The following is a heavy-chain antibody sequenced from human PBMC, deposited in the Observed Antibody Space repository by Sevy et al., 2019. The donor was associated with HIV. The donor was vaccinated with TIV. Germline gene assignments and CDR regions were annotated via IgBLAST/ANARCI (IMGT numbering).Heavy chain of an antibody. J-gene: IGHJ5*02. CDR1: GFTFSDFW. Sequence: GGSLRLSCEVSGFTFSDFWMTWVRQSPGKGLEWVAYINQDERHINLLDSVRGRFTISRDNAKNSLYLQMDSLRAEDTAIYYCANDPDWGALDRWGQGTLVTVSS. CDR3: ANDPDWGALDR. CDR2: INQDERHI. D-gene: IGHD7-27*01. V-gene: IGHV3-7*01.